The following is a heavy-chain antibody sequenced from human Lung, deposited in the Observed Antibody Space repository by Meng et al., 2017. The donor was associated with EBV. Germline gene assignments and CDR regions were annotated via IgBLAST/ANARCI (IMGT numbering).Heavy chain of an antibody. J-gene: IGHJ4*02. V-gene: IGHV4-4*02. CDR2: TSHSGST. CDR1: GGSISRSDW. D-gene: IGHD3-22*01. Sequence: GLSEGAGPGLGKPSETLSLTCAVSGGSISRSDWWSWVRQPPGKGLEWIGETSHSGSTNYSPSLKSRVTISLDKSKNQLSLKLNSVTAADTAVYYCASSDYYRSDYWGQGTPVTVSS. CDR3: ASSDYYRSDY.